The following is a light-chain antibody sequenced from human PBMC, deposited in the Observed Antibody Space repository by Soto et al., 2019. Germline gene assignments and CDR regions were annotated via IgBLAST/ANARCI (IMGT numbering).Light chain of an antibody. CDR1: QSVSSY. V-gene: IGKV3-11*01. CDR3: QQYNSYV. CDR2: DAS. J-gene: IGKJ3*01. Sequence: VVLTQSPATLSLSPGERATLSCRASQSVSSYLAWYQQKPGQAPRLLIYDASNRATGIPVRFSGSGSGTDFTLTISSLEPEDFATYYCQQYNSYVFGPGTKVDIK.